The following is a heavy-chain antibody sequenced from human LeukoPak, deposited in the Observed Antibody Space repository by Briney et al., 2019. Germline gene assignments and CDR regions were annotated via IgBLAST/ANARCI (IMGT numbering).Heavy chain of an antibody. V-gene: IGHV4-59*11. CDR2: IYYSGST. Sequence: SETLSLTCTVSGGSISSHYWSWIRQPPGKGLEWIGYIYYSGSTNYNPSLKSRVTISVATSKNQFSLKLSSVTAADTAVYYCAREVATPTTDYYYYYMDFWGKGTTVTVSS. CDR1: GGSISSHY. CDR3: AREVATPTTDYYYYYMDF. J-gene: IGHJ6*03. D-gene: IGHD5-12*01.